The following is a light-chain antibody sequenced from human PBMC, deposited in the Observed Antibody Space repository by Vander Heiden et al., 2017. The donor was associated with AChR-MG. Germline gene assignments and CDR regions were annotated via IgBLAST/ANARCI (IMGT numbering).Light chain of an antibody. Sequence: TVATYDPALTVSPGGTFTLTCASSTGAVTSDYYPNWFQQNPGKAPKALIYDASNRPSWTPARFSGSLLGSTAALTLSGVQPEDEAEYYCLLYYSGTLWVFGGGTKLTVL. V-gene: IGLV7-43*01. CDR2: DAS. CDR1: TGAVTSDYY. J-gene: IGLJ3*02. CDR3: LLYYSGTLWV.